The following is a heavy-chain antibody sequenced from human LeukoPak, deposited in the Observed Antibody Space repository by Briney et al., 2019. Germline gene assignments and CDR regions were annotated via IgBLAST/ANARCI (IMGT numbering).Heavy chain of an antibody. V-gene: IGHV3-23*01. CDR1: GFTFSSYA. CDR2: ISGSGDST. D-gene: IGHD3-3*01. Sequence: GGSLRLSCAASGFTFSSYAMSWVRQAPGKGLEWVSAISGSGDSTYYADSVKGRFTISRDNSKNTLYLQMNSLRAEDTAVYYCAKAGTIFGVVILFAYWGQGTLVTVSS. CDR3: AKAGTIFGVVILFAY. J-gene: IGHJ4*02.